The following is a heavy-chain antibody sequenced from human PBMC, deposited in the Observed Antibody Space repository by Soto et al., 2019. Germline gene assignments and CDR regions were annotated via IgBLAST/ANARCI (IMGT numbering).Heavy chain of an antibody. D-gene: IGHD5-12*01. V-gene: IGHV1-69*01. CDR2: IIPIFGTA. CDR3: ARDGRYSGYDLSVAYYFDY. J-gene: IGHJ4*02. Sequence: QVQLVQSGAEVKKPGSSVKVSCKASGGTFSSYAISWVRQAPGQGLEWMGGIIPIFGTANYAQKFQGRVTITADESTSTAYMELSSLRSEDTAVYYCARDGRYSGYDLSVAYYFDYWGQGTLVTVSS. CDR1: GGTFSSYA.